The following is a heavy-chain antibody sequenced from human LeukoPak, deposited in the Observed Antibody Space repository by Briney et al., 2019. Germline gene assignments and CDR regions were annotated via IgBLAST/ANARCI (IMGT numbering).Heavy chain of an antibody. CDR2: TYYRSKWYN. CDR3: ARQGSGGRAFDI. CDR1: GDSVSSNSAA. Sequence: TSQTLSLTCAISGDSVSSNSAAWIWIRQSPSRGLQWLGRTYYRSKWYNEYAVSAKSRIIINPDTSKNQFSLQVNSVTPEDTAVYYCARQGSGGRAFDIWGQGTMVTVSS. V-gene: IGHV6-1*01. J-gene: IGHJ3*02. D-gene: IGHD1-26*01.